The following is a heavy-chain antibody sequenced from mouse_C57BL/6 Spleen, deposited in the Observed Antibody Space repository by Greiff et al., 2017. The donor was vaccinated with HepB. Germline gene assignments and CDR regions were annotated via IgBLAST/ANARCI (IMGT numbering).Heavy chain of an antibody. CDR2: IDPEDGDT. Sequence: VQLQQSGAELVRPGASVKLSCTASGFNIKDYYMHWVKQRPEQGLEWIGRIDPEDGDTEYAPKFQGKATMTADTSSNTAYLQLSSLTSEDTAVYYCTPPAYYSNYFDYWGQGTTLTVSS. CDR3: TPPAYYSNYFDY. CDR1: GFNIKDYY. V-gene: IGHV14-1*01. D-gene: IGHD2-5*01. J-gene: IGHJ2*01.